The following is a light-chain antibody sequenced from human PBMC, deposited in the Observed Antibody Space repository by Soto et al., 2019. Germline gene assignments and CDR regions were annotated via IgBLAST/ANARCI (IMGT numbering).Light chain of an antibody. V-gene: IGLV1-40*01. CDR2: GNS. CDR3: QSYDSSLSGSV. CDR1: RSNIGAGYD. J-gene: IGLJ7*01. Sequence: QTVVTQPPSVSGAPGQRVTNSCTGSRSNIGAGYDVHWYQHLPGTAPKLLIRGNSNRASGVSDRVSGSKTGTSASLAITGLEAEDEADYYCQSYDSSLSGSVFGGGTQLTVL.